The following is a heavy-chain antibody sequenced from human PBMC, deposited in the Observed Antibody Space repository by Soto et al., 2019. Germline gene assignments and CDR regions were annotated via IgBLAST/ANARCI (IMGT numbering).Heavy chain of an antibody. CDR2: MDYSGGT. CDR3: ARRTPLYASESSRFDP. D-gene: IGHD3-10*01. Sequence: SETLSLTCSVSGGSISNSGNYWGWIRRPPGKGLEWIGTMDYSGGTSYNPSLKSRVTISADTSNNQFSLRLSSVTAADTAVYYCARRTPLYASESSRFDPWGQGTTVTVSS. J-gene: IGHJ6*02. CDR1: GGSISNSGNY. V-gene: IGHV4-39*01.